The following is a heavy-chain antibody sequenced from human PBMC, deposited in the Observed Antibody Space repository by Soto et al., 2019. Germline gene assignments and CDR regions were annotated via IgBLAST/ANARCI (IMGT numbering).Heavy chain of an antibody. Sequence: QVHLVQSGGEMKKLGASVKVSCKASGYTFTDFGISWVRQAPGQGLEWMGWISGFDGDRNYAQKFQGRVTLTTDTSATTAYMELTSLTSDNADIYYCARDYDRWGEVWFDPWGQGTLVTVSS. CDR3: ARDYDRWGEVWFDP. D-gene: IGHD3-16*01. CDR1: GYTFTDFG. CDR2: ISGFDGDR. V-gene: IGHV1-18*01. J-gene: IGHJ5*02.